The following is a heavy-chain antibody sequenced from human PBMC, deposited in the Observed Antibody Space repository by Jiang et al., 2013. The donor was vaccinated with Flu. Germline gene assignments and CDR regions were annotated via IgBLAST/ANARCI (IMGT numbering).Heavy chain of an antibody. D-gene: IGHD6-19*01. Sequence: QLVESGGGLVQSGRSLRLSCAASGFRFDDYAMHWVRQAPGKGLEWVSGITWNSGTLGYADSVRGRFTISRDNAKESLFLQMDSLRAEDTAVYYCAKDISVAGVGLDYWGQGTLVTVSS. CDR1: GFRFDDYA. CDR3: AKDISVAGVGLDY. V-gene: IGHV3-9*01. J-gene: IGHJ4*02. CDR2: ITWNSGTL.